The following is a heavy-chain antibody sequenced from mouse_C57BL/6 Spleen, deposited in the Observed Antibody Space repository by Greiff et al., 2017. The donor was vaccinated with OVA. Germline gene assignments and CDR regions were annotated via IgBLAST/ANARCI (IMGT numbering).Heavy chain of an antibody. D-gene: IGHD2-5*01. CDR1: GYSFTDYN. J-gene: IGHJ4*01. V-gene: IGHV1-39*01. CDR2: INPNYGTT. Sequence: VQLKESGPELVKPGASVKISCKASGYSFTDYNMNWVKQSNGKSLEWIGVINPNYGTTSYNQKFKGKATLTVDQSSSTAYMQLNSLTSEDSAVYYCASYYSNTGAMDYWGQGTSVTVSS. CDR3: ASYYSNTGAMDY.